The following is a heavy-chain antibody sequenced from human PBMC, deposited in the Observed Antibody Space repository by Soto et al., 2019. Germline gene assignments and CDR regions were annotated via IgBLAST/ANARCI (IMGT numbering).Heavy chain of an antibody. J-gene: IGHJ4*02. CDR2: ISYDGSNK. Sequence: GGSLRLSCAASGFTFSSYAMHWVRQAPGKGLEWVAVISYDGSNKYYAESVKGRFTISRDNSENTLYLQMNSLRAEDTAVYYCARDSSGWSDYWGQGTLVTVSS. V-gene: IGHV3-30-3*01. CDR3: ARDSSGWSDY. D-gene: IGHD6-19*01. CDR1: GFTFSSYA.